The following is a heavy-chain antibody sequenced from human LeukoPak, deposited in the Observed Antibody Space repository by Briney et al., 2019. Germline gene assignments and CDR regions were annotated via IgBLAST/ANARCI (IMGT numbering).Heavy chain of an antibody. Sequence: SQTLSLTCAISGDSVSSDSAAWTWIRQSPSRGLEWLGRTYYRSKWFTDYALSVKSRITINPDTSKNQFSLQLNSVTPEDTAVYYCARGYRLGYSYYMDVWGKGTTVTVSS. J-gene: IGHJ6*03. CDR3: ARGYRLGYSYYMDV. CDR1: GDSVSSDSAA. V-gene: IGHV6-1*01. CDR2: TYYRSKWFT. D-gene: IGHD2-2*02.